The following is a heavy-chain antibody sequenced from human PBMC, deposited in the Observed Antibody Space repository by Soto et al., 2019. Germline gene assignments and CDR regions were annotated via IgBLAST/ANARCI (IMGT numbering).Heavy chain of an antibody. CDR3: ASVVVVAATRRSFDY. CDR1: SGSISSSNW. V-gene: IGHV4-4*02. D-gene: IGHD2-15*01. CDR2: IYHSGST. J-gene: IGHJ4*02. Sequence: QVQLQESGPGLVKPSGTLSLTCAVSSGSISSSNWWSWVRQPPGKGLEWIGEIYHSGSTNYNPSLKSRVTISVDKSKNQFSLKLSSVTAADTAVYYCASVVVVAATRRSFDYWGQGTLVTVSS.